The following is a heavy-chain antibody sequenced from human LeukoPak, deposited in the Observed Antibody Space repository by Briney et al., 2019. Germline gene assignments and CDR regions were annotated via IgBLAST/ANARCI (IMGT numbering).Heavy chain of an antibody. D-gene: IGHD2-15*01. J-gene: IGHJ4*02. V-gene: IGHV3-21*01. Sequence: GGSLRLSCAASGFTFSSYNMNWVRQAPGKGLEWVSSISSSSSYIYYADSVKGRFTISRDNAKHSLYLQMNSLRAEDTAVYYCARGYCSGGSCRMGFDYWGQGTLVTVSS. CDR1: GFTFSSYN. CDR2: ISSSSSYI. CDR3: ARGYCSGGSCRMGFDY.